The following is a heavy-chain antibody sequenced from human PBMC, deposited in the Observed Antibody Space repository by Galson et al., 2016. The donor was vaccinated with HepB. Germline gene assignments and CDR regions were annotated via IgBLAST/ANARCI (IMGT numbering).Heavy chain of an antibody. D-gene: IGHD3/OR15-3a*01. CDR1: GFTFHDYA. CDR3: AKGTGAGPAPPFET. J-gene: IGHJ5*02. Sequence: SLRLSCAASGFTFHDYAMNWIRQAPGKGLEWVSAISGSGGHAYYADSVKDRFTISRDNSKSTMSLQMRSLRADDTAIYYCAKGTGAGPAPPFETWGQGTLVTVSS. CDR2: ISGSGGHA. V-gene: IGHV3-23*01.